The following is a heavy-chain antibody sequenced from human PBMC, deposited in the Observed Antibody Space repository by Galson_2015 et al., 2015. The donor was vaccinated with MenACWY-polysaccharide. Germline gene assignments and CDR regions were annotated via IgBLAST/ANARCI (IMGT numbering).Heavy chain of an antibody. CDR1: GFTFSNYW. D-gene: IGHD7-27*01. Sequence: SLRLSCAASGFTFSNYWMSWVRQAPGKGLEWAANIKQDGSAEYYVDSARGRFTISRDNAKNSVYLQMSSLRAEDTAVYYCARDNWDDYWGQGTLVTVSS. V-gene: IGHV3-7*01. CDR3: ARDNWDDY. CDR2: IKQDGSAE. J-gene: IGHJ4*02.